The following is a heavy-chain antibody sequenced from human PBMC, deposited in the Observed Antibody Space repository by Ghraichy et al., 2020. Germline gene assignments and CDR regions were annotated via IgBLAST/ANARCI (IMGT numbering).Heavy chain of an antibody. CDR2: ISGDGSKT. J-gene: IGHJ4*01. CDR1: GFVFHNYA. D-gene: IGHD6-13*01. CDR3: AKDIYPPQYSSTWFGIDY. V-gene: IGHV3-43D*03. Sequence: GGSLRLFCAASGFVFHNYAMHWVRQPPGKGLEWVSLISGDGSKTSYGASVKGRFTISRDNSKQSVSLHMNSLRPEDTALYFCAKDIYPPQYSSTWFGIDYWGHGTVVSVSS.